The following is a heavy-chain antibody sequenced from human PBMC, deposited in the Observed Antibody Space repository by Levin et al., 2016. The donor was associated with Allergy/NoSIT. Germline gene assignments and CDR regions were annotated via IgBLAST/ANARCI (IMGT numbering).Heavy chain of an antibody. D-gene: IGHD1-1*01. J-gene: IGHJ4*02. CDR1: GDSFSGYY. CDR2: IYYSGSANYNPSPSGST. V-gene: IGHV4-59*08. CDR3: ARLGTKHTNNWLADY. Sequence: GSLRLSCTVSGDSFSGYYWSWIRQPPGKGLEWVGYIYYSGSANYNPSPSGSTNYNPSLKSRVTISIDTSKNQFSLKLSSVTAADTAVYYCARLGTKHTNNWLADYWGQGTLVTVSS.